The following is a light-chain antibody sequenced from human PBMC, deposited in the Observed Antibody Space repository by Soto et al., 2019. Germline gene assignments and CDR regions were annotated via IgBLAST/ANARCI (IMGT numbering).Light chain of an antibody. CDR1: QDINSY. J-gene: IGKJ4*01. CDR3: QQTRSYPST. CDR2: EAS. Sequence: IQLTQSPSALSASIGDRVTITCRASQDINSYLAWYQQKPGKAPNLLIYEASILQRGVPSRFSGSISGTDLTLTTSSLQAEDFATYHCQQTRSYPSTFGGWTK. V-gene: IGKV1-9*01.